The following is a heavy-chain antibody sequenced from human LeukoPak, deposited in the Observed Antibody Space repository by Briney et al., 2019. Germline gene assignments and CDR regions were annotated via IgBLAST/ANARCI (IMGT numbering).Heavy chain of an antibody. Sequence: SETLSLTCTVSGGSISSGDYYWSWIRQPLGKGLEWIGYIYYSGSTYYNPSLKSRVTISVDTSKNQFSLKLSSVTAADTAVYYCARVDCSGGSCYYPSWFDPWGQGTLVTVSS. D-gene: IGHD2-15*01. J-gene: IGHJ5*02. CDR1: GGSISSGDYY. CDR3: ARVDCSGGSCYYPSWFDP. V-gene: IGHV4-30-4*01. CDR2: IYYSGST.